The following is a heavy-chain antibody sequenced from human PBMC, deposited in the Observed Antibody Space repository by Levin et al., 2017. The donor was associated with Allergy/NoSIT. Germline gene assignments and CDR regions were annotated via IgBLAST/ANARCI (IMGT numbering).Heavy chain of an antibody. V-gene: IGHV3-23*01. J-gene: IGHJ4*02. CDR3: AKVREGYCSGGICWDSDY. D-gene: IGHD2-15*01. CDR2: ISGSGGST. Sequence: GGSLRLSCAASGFTFSNYAMNWVRQAPGKGLEWVSGISGSGGSTYYADSVKGRLTLSRDNSKNTLYLQMNSLRAGDTAVYYCAKVREGYCSGGICWDSDYWGRGTLVTVSS. CDR1: GFTFSNYA.